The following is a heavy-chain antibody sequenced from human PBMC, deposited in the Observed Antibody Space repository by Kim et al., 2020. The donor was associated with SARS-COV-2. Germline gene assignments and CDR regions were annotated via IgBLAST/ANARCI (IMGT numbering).Heavy chain of an antibody. Sequence: SETLFLTCTVSGGSISSGGYYWSWIRQHPGKGLEWIGYIYYSGRTSYNPSLKSRVTISVDTSKNQFSLKLSSVTAADTAVYYCAARGIVATAYYFDYWGQGTLVTVSS. CDR1: GGSISSGGYY. J-gene: IGHJ4*02. V-gene: IGHV4-31*03. CDR2: IYYSGRT. CDR3: AARGIVATAYYFDY. D-gene: IGHD5-12*01.